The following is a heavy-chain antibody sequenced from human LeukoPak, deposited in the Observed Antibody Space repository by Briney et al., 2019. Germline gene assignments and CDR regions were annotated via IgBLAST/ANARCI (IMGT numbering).Heavy chain of an antibody. Sequence: GGSLRLSCTASGFTFGDYAMSWVRQAPGKGLEWVGFIRSKAYGGTTEYAASVKGRFTLSRDDSKSIAYLQMNSLKTEDTAVYYCSRQIVVEPAAILTRYHYFYYMDVWGRGTTVTVSS. D-gene: IGHD2-2*01. CDR1: GFTFGDYA. V-gene: IGHV3-49*04. CDR3: SRQIVVEPAAILTRYHYFYYMDV. J-gene: IGHJ6*03. CDR2: IRSKAYGGTT.